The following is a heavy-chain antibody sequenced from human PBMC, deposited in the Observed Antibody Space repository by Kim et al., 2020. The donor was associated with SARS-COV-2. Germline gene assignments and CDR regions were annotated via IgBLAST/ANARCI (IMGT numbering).Heavy chain of an antibody. Sequence: GGSLRLSCAASGFTFSSYGMHWVRQAPGKGLEWVAVIWYDGSNKYYADSVKGRFTISRDNSENTLYLQMNSLRAEDTAVYYCAREGRAAAGTYGMDVWGQRTTVTVSS. CDR3: AREGRAAAGTYGMDV. D-gene: IGHD6-13*01. CDR2: IWYDGSNK. V-gene: IGHV3-33*01. CDR1: GFTFSSYG. J-gene: IGHJ6*02.